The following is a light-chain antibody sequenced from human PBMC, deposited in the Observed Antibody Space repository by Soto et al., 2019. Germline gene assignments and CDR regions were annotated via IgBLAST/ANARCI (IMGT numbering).Light chain of an antibody. CDR3: QQYYSSPHT. CDR1: RSILYFSNNKNY. J-gene: IGKJ2*01. V-gene: IGKV4-1*01. Sequence: DIVTTQSPDSLAVSLGERATINCKSSRSILYFSNNKNYLAWYQQKPGQPPKLLIYWASIRESGVPDRFSGSGSGTDFTLTISSLQAEDAAVYYCQQYYSSPHTFGQGTKLEIK. CDR2: WAS.